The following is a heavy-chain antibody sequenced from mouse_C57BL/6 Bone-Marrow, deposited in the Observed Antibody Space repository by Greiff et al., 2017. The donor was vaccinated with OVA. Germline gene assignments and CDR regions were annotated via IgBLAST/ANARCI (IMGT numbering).Heavy chain of an antibody. CDR2: IDPEDGDT. V-gene: IGHV14-1*01. CDR3: TTYGNPAWFAY. CDR1: GFNIKDYY. D-gene: IGHD2-1*01. Sequence: EVKLQQSGAELVRPGASVKLSCTASGFNIKDYYMHWVKQRPEQGLEWIGRIDPEDGDTEYAPKFQGKATMTADTSSNTAYLQLSSLTSEDTAVYYCTTYGNPAWFAYWGQGTLVTVSA. J-gene: IGHJ3*01.